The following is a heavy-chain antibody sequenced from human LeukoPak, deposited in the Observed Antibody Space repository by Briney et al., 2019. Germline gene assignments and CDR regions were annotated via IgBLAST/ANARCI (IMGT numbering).Heavy chain of an antibody. CDR3: ARSGYYDSSGYPFDY. J-gene: IGHJ4*02. Sequence: PGGSLRLSCAASGFTFSSYSMNWVRQAPGKGLEWVSSISSSSSYIYYADSVKGRFTISRDNAKNSLYLQMNSLRAEDTAVYYCARSGYYDSSGYPFDYWGQGTPVTVSS. D-gene: IGHD3-22*01. CDR1: GFTFSSYS. V-gene: IGHV3-21*01. CDR2: ISSSSSYI.